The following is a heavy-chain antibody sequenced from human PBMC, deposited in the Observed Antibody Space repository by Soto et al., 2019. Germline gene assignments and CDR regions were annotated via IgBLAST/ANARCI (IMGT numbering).Heavy chain of an antibody. V-gene: IGHV6-1*01. CDR2: TYYRSKWYN. J-gene: IGHJ4*02. CDR1: GDSVSSKSAA. Sequence: PSQTLSLTCAISGDSVSSKSAAWNWVRQAPSRGLEWLGRTYYRSKWYNEYALSVKGRITVIPDTSKKQFSLQLSSVTPEDTAVYYCARPTSVLDYWAQGTKVTVSS. CDR3: ARPTSVLDY.